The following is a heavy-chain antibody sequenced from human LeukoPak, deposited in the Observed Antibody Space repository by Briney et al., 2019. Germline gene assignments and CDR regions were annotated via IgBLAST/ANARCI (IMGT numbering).Heavy chain of an antibody. CDR2: INHSGST. CDR1: GGSFSGYY. Sequence: SETLSLTCAVYGGSFSGYYWSWIRQPPGKGLEWIGEINHSGSTNYNPSLKSRVTISVDTSKNQFSLKLSSVTAADTAVYYCARASPLNYYDSSGYEEYFQHWGQGTLVTVSP. D-gene: IGHD3-22*01. J-gene: IGHJ1*01. V-gene: IGHV4-34*01. CDR3: ARASPLNYYDSSGYEEYFQH.